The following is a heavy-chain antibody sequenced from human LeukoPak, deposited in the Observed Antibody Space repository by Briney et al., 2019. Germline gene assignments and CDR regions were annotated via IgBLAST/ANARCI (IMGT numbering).Heavy chain of an antibody. CDR1: GFTFSTYA. J-gene: IGHJ4*02. D-gene: IGHD6-19*01. CDR3: AKGAEQWLVTGGFES. CDR2: ISGSDGGT. V-gene: IGHV3-23*01. Sequence: GGSLRLSCAAFGFTFSTYAMSWVRQAPGKGLEWVSSISGSDGGTYYADPVRGRFTISRDNSRNTLYLQLNSLRAEDTAVYSCAKGAEQWLVTGGFESWGQGTLVTAS.